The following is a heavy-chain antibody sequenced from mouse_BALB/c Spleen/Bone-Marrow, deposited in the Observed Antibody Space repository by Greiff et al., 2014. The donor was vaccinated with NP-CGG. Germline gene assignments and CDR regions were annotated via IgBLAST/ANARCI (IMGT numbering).Heavy chain of an antibody. D-gene: IGHD2-1*01. Sequence: LQQSGSELVRPGASVKLSCKASGYTFTSYWMHWVKQRPGQGLVWIGNIYPGSGSTNYDEKFKSKATLTVDTSSSTAYMQLSSLTSEDSAVYYCTRRRGNYYYFDYWGQGTTLTVSS. CDR3: TRRRGNYYYFDY. V-gene: IGHV1S22*01. J-gene: IGHJ2*01. CDR2: IYPGSGST. CDR1: GYTFTSYW.